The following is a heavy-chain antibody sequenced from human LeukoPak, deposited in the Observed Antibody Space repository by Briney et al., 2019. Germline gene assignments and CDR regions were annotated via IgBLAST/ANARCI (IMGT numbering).Heavy chain of an antibody. Sequence: GGSLRLSCAASGFTFSNAWMSWVRQAPGKGLEWVANIKQDGGEKYYVDSVKGRFTISRDNAKNSLYLQMNSLRAEDTAVYYCWSDYDILTGPTDGMDVWGQGTTVTVSS. CDR2: IKQDGGEK. CDR1: GFTFSNAW. V-gene: IGHV3-7*01. D-gene: IGHD3-9*01. J-gene: IGHJ6*02. CDR3: WSDYDILTGPTDGMDV.